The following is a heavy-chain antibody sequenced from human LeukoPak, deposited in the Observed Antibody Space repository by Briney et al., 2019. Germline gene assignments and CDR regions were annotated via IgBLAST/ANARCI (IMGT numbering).Heavy chain of an antibody. CDR1: GFTFTTYW. V-gene: IGHV3-74*01. CDR3: IRETHVGLHLEY. CDR2: INTDGRVT. J-gene: IGHJ4*02. D-gene: IGHD3-10*02. Sequence: GGSLRLFCAASGFTFTTYWMHWVRQVPGKGLVWVARINTDGRVTTYADSVKGRFTVSRDNAENTLYLQMSNLRPEDTAVYYCIRETHVGLHLEYWGQGTLATVTS.